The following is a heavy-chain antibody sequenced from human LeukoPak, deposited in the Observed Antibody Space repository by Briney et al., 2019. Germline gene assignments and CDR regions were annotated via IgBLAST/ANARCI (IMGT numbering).Heavy chain of an antibody. CDR2: IYYSGST. V-gene: IGHV4-59*12. CDR1: GGSISSYY. J-gene: IGHJ4*02. Sequence: SETLSLTCTVSGGSISSYYWSWIRQPPGKGLEWIGYIYYSGSTNYNPSLKSRVTISVDTSKNQFSLKLSSVTAADTAVYYCARGGAAAGNDSQNFDYWGQGTLVTVSS. CDR3: ARGGAAAGNDSQNFDY. D-gene: IGHD6-13*01.